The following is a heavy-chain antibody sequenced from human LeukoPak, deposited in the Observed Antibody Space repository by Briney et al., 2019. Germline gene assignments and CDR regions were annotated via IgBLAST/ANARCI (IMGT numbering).Heavy chain of an antibody. CDR3: ARDRAYSSFDI. V-gene: IGHV3-7*03. Sequence: GGSLRLSCAASGFTVSQSWMWWVRQSPGKGLEWVAKIKEDGSQKYYVDSVEGRFTISRDNAKNSLYLQMNPLRAEATAVYYCARDRAYSSFDIWGQGTMVTVSS. D-gene: IGHD4-11*01. J-gene: IGHJ3*02. CDR1: GFTVSQSW. CDR2: IKEDGSQK.